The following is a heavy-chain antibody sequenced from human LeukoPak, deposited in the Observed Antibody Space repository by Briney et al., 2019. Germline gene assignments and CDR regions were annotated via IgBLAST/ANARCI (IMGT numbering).Heavy chain of an antibody. Sequence: PSETLSLTCAVYGGSLSNYWWSWVRQPPEKGLEWIGEISHTGETNYSPSFKGRVTMSVDTSNNQVSLKLTSVTAADTAVYYCANIPTEYYYYYGMDVWGQGTTVTVSS. CDR1: GGSLSNYW. CDR3: ANIPTEYYYYYGMDV. CDR2: ISHTGET. V-gene: IGHV4-34*01. J-gene: IGHJ6*02.